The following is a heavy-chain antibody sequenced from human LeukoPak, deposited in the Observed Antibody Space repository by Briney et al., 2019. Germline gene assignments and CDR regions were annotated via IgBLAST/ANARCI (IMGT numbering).Heavy chain of an antibody. J-gene: IGHJ6*03. Sequence: SETLSLTCAVYGGSFSGYYWSWIRQPPGKGLEWIGEINHSGSTNYNPSLKSRVTISVDTSKNQFSLKLSSVTAADTAVYYCARTGPYSNYGHYYYYMDVRGKGTTVTVSS. CDR1: GGSFSGYY. CDR3: ARTGPYSNYGHYYYYMDV. V-gene: IGHV4-34*01. CDR2: INHSGST. D-gene: IGHD4-11*01.